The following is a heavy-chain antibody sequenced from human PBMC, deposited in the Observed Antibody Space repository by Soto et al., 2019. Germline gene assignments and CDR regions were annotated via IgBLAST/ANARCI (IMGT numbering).Heavy chain of an antibody. CDR1: GFTFSSYG. Sequence: GGSLRLSCAASGFTFSSYGMHWVRQAPGKGLEWVAVISYDGSNKYYADSVKGRFTISRDNSKNTLYLQMNSLRAEDTAVYYCPKEDCSSTSCYEYYYYGMDVWGQGTTVTVSS. CDR2: ISYDGSNK. J-gene: IGHJ6*02. D-gene: IGHD2-2*01. V-gene: IGHV3-30*18. CDR3: PKEDCSSTSCYEYYYYGMDV.